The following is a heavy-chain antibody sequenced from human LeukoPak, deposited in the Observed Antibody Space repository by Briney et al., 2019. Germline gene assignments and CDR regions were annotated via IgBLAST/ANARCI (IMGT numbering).Heavy chain of an antibody. Sequence: PSETLSLTCAVYGGSFRGYYWSWLRQPPGKGLEWIGEINHSGSTNYNPPLKSRVTISVDTSKNQFSLKLSSVTAADTAVYYCARRGMIVVVNYFDYWGQGTLVTVSS. CDR3: ARRGMIVVVNYFDY. V-gene: IGHV4-34*01. CDR1: GGSFRGYY. CDR2: INHSGST. D-gene: IGHD3-22*01. J-gene: IGHJ4*02.